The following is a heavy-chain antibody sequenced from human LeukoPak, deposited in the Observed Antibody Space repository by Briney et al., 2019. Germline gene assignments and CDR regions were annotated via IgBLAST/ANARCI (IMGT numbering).Heavy chain of an antibody. J-gene: IGHJ4*02. CDR3: ARRPYYFDY. Sequence: SETLSLTCAVYGGSFSGYYWSWIRQPPEKGLEWIGEINHSGSTNYNPSLKSRVTISVDTSKNQFSLKLSSVTAADTAVYYCARRPYYFDYWGQGTLVTVSS. V-gene: IGHV4-34*01. CDR1: GGSFSGYY. CDR2: INHSGST.